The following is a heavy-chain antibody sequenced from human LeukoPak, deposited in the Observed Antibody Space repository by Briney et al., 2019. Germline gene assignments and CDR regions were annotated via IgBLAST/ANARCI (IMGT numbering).Heavy chain of an antibody. Sequence: GGSLRLSCAASGFTFSNYAMTWVRQAPGKGLEWVSVIGRTGDIFYADPVKGRFTISRDNSKNTLYLQMNSLRAEDTAVYYCARDGAHWNYVPYYFDYWGQGTLVTVSS. CDR1: GFTFSNYA. CDR2: IGRTGDI. CDR3: ARDGAHWNYVPYYFDY. V-gene: IGHV3-23*01. J-gene: IGHJ4*02. D-gene: IGHD1-7*01.